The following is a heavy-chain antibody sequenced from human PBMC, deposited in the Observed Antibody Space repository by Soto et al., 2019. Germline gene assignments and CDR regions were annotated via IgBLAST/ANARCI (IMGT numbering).Heavy chain of an antibody. CDR3: VRVAPNHLYYFDS. J-gene: IGHJ4*02. CDR1: GDTFSSYD. V-gene: IGHV1-69*01. D-gene: IGHD2-8*01. Sequence: QVQLVQSGTEVKKPGSSVKVSCKASGDTFSSYDIAWVRQAPGQGLEWVGLITPLFGTTDHAQKFQGRVTFSVDSADESTTTAYMDLSSLRSEDTAIYYCVRVAPNHLYYFDSWGQGTQVTVSS. CDR2: ITPLFGTT.